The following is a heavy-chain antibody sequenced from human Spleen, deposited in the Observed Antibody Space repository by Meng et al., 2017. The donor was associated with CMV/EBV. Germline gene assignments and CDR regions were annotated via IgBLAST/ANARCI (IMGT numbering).Heavy chain of an antibody. D-gene: IGHD6-6*01. CDR1: GGTFNNYA. V-gene: IGHV1-69*10. CDR2: INPILGIA. CDR3: AATSSSYFFDAFDI. Sequence: SVKVSCKTPGGTFNNYAISWVRQAPGQGLEWMGGINPILGIANYAQKFQGRVTITKDTSTNTAYMELSSLRSEDTAVYYCAATSSSYFFDAFDIWGQGTMVTVSS. J-gene: IGHJ3*02.